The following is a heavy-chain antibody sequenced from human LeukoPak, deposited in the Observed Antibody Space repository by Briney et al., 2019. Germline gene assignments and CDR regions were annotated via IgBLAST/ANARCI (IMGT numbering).Heavy chain of an antibody. D-gene: IGHD3-22*01. Sequence: SETLSLTCTVSGGSISSYYWSWIRQPPGKGLEWIGYIYYSGSTNYNPSLKSRVTISVDTSKNQFSLKLSSVTAADTAVYYCAREGQYYYDSSGYLYYWGQGTLVTVSS. CDR2: IYYSGST. J-gene: IGHJ4*02. CDR1: GGSISSYY. V-gene: IGHV4-59*12. CDR3: AREGQYYYDSSGYLYY.